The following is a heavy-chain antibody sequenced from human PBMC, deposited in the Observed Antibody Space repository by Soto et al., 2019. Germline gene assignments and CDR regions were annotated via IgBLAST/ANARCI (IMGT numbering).Heavy chain of an antibody. CDR2: ISAYNGNT. CDR3: ARALSYYYGSGSYSDLDY. Sequence: ASVKVSCKASGYTFTSYGSSWVRQAPGQGLEWMGWISAYNGNTNYAQKLQGRVTMTTDTSTSTAYMELRSLRSDDTAVYYCARALSYYYGSGSYSDLDYWGQGTLVTVSS. D-gene: IGHD3-10*01. CDR1: GYTFTSYG. J-gene: IGHJ4*02. V-gene: IGHV1-18*01.